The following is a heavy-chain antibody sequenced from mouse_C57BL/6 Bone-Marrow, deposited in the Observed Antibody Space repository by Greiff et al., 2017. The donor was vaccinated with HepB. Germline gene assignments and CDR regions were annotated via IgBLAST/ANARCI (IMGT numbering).Heavy chain of an antibody. Sequence: EVQLQESGGGLVQPGGSLKLSCAASGFTFSDYYMYWVRQTPEKRLEWVAYISNGGGSTYYPDTVKGRFTISRDNAKNTLYLQMSRLKSEDTAMYYCASYYGNYGGDYAMDYWGQGTSVTVSS. CDR3: ASYYGNYGGDYAMDY. CDR1: GFTFSDYY. V-gene: IGHV5-12*01. J-gene: IGHJ4*01. D-gene: IGHD2-1*01. CDR2: ISNGGGST.